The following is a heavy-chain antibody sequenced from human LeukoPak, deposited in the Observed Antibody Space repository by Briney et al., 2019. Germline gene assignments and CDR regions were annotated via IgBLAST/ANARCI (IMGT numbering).Heavy chain of an antibody. J-gene: IGHJ4*02. CDR2: IYYSGST. CDR1: GGSISSGGYY. CDR3: ARADRGGYYIGY. V-gene: IGHV4-31*03. D-gene: IGHD3-22*01. Sequence: PSETLSLTCTVSGGSISSGGYYWSWIRQHPGKGLEWIGYIYYSGSTYYNPSLKSRVTISVDTSKNQFSLKLSSVTAADTAVYYCARADRGGYYIGYWGQGTLVTVSS.